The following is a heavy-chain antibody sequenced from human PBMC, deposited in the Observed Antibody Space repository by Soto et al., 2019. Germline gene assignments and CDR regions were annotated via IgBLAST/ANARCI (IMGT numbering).Heavy chain of an antibody. CDR3: ARLDASGDRAFDI. CDR2: IRDKGNNYAT. Sequence: EVQLVESGGGLVQPGGSLKLSCAGSGFTFSGSAIHWVRQASGKGLEWVARIRDKGNNYATGYAASVKVRFTISRDDSNNTAFLQMTSLSTEDTAVYYCARLDASGDRAFDIWGQGTMVTVSS. CDR1: GFTFSGSA. J-gene: IGHJ3*02. V-gene: IGHV3-73*01.